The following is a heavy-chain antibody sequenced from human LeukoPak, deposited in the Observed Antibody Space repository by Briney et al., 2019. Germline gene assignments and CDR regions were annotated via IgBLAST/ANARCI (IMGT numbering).Heavy chain of an antibody. CDR1: GYTFTGYY. Sequence: ASVKVSCKASGYTFTGYYMHWVRQAPGQGLGWMGWINPNSGGTNYAQKFQGRVTMTRDTSISTDYMALSRLRSDDTAVYYCARDQVVGGSFGYWGQGTLVTVSS. V-gene: IGHV1-2*02. CDR2: INPNSGGT. CDR3: ARDQVVGGSFGY. D-gene: IGHD3-16*01. J-gene: IGHJ4*02.